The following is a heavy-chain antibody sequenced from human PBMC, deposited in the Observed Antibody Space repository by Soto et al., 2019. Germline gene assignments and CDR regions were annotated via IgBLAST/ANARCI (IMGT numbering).Heavy chain of an antibody. Sequence: PSVKVSCKASGYTFTSYGISWVRQAPGQGLEWMGWISAYNGNTNYAQKLQGRVTMTTDTSTSTAYMELRSLRSDDTAVYYCASFKIFGVALNAFDIWGQGTMVTVSS. CDR3: ASFKIFGVALNAFDI. V-gene: IGHV1-18*01. CDR1: GYTFTSYG. CDR2: ISAYNGNT. D-gene: IGHD3-3*01. J-gene: IGHJ3*02.